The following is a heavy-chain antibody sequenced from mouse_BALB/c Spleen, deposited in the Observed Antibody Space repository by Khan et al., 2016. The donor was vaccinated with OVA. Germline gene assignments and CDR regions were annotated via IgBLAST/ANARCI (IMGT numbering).Heavy chain of an antibody. J-gene: IGHJ3*01. V-gene: IGHV1-26*01. CDR2: VNPNNGDS. Sequence: IQLVQSGPDLVKPGASVRISCKASGYSFTLYYLTWVKQSHGESLEWIGRVNPNNGDSAYNQKFKDRATLTVDKSSNTAYMDFRSLTSEDSAVYYCARGYGFFASWGQGTLVTVSA. CDR1: GYSFTLYY. D-gene: IGHD1-2*01. CDR3: ARGYGFFAS.